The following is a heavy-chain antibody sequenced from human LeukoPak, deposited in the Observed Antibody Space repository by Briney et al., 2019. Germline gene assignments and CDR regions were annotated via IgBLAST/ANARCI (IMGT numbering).Heavy chain of an antibody. V-gene: IGHV3-30*02. CDR3: AKEYLPTYYHGTGSSSAFDI. CDR1: GFTFSNYG. J-gene: IGHJ3*02. CDR2: IRYDGSDK. D-gene: IGHD3-10*01. Sequence: GGSLRLSCAASGFTFSNYGMHWVRQAPGKGLQWVAFIRYDGSDKYYADSVRGRFTISRDNSKNTLYLQMNSLRAEDTAIYYCAKEYLPTYYHGTGSSSAFDIWGQGTMVTVSS.